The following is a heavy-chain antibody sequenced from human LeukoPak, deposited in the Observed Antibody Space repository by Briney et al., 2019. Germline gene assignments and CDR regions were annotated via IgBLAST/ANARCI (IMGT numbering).Heavy chain of an antibody. Sequence: GGSLRLSCVVSGFTFRSYTMSWVRQAPGMGLEWISGISTSGDNTYYADSVKGRFTISRDNSKNTLYLQMNSLRVEDTAVYYCAVVPRIYFGSGSYPDYWGQGTLVTVSS. D-gene: IGHD3-10*01. CDR2: ISTSGDNT. CDR1: GFTFRSYT. CDR3: AVVPRIYFGSGSYPDY. V-gene: IGHV3-23*01. J-gene: IGHJ4*02.